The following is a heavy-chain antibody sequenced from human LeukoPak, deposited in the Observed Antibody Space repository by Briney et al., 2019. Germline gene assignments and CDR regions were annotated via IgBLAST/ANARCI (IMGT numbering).Heavy chain of an antibody. J-gene: IGHJ5*02. V-gene: IGHV3-23*01. CDR1: GFTFSSYA. D-gene: IGHD2-2*01. CDR2: ISGSGGST. Sequence: GGSLRLSCAASGFTFSSYAMSWVRQAPGRGLEWVSGISGSGGSTYNADSVKGRFTISRDNSKNTLYLQMNSLRAEDAAVYYCAKGCISTSCDDSRWFDPWGQGTLVTVSS. CDR3: AKGCISTSCDDSRWFDP.